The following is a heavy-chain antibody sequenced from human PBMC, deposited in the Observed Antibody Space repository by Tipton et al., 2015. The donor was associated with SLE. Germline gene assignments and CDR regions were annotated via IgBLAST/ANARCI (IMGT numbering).Heavy chain of an antibody. Sequence: LSCAVYGGSFSGYYWSWIRQSPGKGLEWIGEINHSGITTYNTSLKSRVTISVDTSKNQFSLKVMSVTAADTAVYYCAREARRTWRAFDVWGQGTLVTVSS. V-gene: IGHV4-34*01. CDR1: GGSFSGYY. CDR3: AREARRTWRAFDV. J-gene: IGHJ3*01. CDR2: INHSGIT.